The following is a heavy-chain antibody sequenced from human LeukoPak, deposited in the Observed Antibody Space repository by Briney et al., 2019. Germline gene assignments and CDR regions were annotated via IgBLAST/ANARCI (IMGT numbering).Heavy chain of an antibody. Sequence: SGPTLVKPTQTLTLTCTFSGFSLSTSGVGVGWIRQPPGKALEWLALIYWNDDKRYSPSLKSRLTITKDTSKNQVVLTMTNMDPVDTATYYCAQRPDPPYYDFWSGYYRVGGFDRWGQRTLVAVSS. CDR1: GFSLSTSGVG. CDR2: IYWNDDK. J-gene: IGHJ5*02. V-gene: IGHV2-5*01. D-gene: IGHD3-3*01. CDR3: AQRPDPPYYDFWSGYYRVGGFDR.